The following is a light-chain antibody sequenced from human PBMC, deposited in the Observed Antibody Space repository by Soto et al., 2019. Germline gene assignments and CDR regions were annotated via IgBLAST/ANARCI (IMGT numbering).Light chain of an antibody. CDR1: QSIDRW. CDR2: KAP. J-gene: IGKJ4*01. CDR3: QQYVSYPLS. Sequence: DIQMTQSPPTLSASVGDIVNITCRASQSIDRWLAWYQQQPGTGPKILGYKAPTLQIGVPSRFSGSGSGTEFTLTISNLQPNDLVTNYCQQYVSYPLSFGGGTQVEIK. V-gene: IGKV1-5*03.